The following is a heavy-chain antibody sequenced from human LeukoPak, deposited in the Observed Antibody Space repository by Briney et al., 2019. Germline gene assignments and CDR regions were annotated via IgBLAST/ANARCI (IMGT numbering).Heavy chain of an antibody. D-gene: IGHD3-10*01. CDR3: ARGGKIWFGELLHDY. Sequence: SETLSLTCTVSGGSISSYYWSWIRQPPGKGLEWIGEINHSGSTNYNPSLKSRVTISVDTSKNQFSLKLSSVTAADTAVYYCARGGKIWFGELLHDYWGQGTLVTVSS. J-gene: IGHJ4*02. V-gene: IGHV4-34*01. CDR2: INHSGST. CDR1: GGSISSYY.